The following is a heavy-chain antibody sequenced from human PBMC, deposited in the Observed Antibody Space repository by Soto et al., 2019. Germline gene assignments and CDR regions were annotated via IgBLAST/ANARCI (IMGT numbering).Heavy chain of an antibody. Sequence: ASVKVSCKASGYTFTSYAMHWVRQAPGQRLEWMGWINAGNGNTKYSQKFQGRVTITRDTSASTAYMELSSLRSEDTAVYYCARSYDYIWGSYRQDHYFDYWGQGTLVTVSS. CDR2: INAGNGNT. J-gene: IGHJ4*02. V-gene: IGHV1-3*01. CDR1: GYTFTSYA. CDR3: ARSYDYIWGSYRQDHYFDY. D-gene: IGHD3-16*02.